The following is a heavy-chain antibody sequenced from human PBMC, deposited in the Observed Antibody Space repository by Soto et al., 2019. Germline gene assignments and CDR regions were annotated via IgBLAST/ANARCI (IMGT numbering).Heavy chain of an antibody. CDR3: ARDFTDSSGPTLGMGV. CDR2: IYYSGST. Sequence: PSETLSLTCTVSGGSISSYYWSWIRQPPGKRLEWIGYIYYSGSTNYNPSLKSRVTISVDTSKNQFSLKLSSVTAADTAVYYCARDFTDSSGPTLGMGVWGQGTTVTVSS. J-gene: IGHJ6*02. V-gene: IGHV4-59*12. D-gene: IGHD6-19*01. CDR1: GGSISSYY.